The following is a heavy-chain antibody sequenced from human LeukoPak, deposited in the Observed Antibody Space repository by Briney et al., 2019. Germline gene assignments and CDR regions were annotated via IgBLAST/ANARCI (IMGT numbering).Heavy chain of an antibody. CDR2: INPDGSEK. V-gene: IGHV3-7*01. J-gene: IGHJ4*02. D-gene: IGHD5-18*01. CDR3: ARDLAYSRLDY. CDR1: GFSFGSSW. Sequence: GGSLRLSCAASGFSFGSSWMDWVRQAPGKELEWVASINPDGSEKYSVDSVEGRFTISRDNAKNLLYLQVNSLRVEDTAFYYCARDLAYSRLDYWGQGMLVTVSS.